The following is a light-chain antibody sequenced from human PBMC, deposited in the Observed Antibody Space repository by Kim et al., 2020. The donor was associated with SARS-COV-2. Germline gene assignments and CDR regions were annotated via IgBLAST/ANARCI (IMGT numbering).Light chain of an antibody. CDR1: QSVGTK. J-gene: IGKJ2*01. CDR3: QQYNNWPPYT. V-gene: IGKV3-15*01. CDR2: GAS. Sequence: SPGGRATLSGRASQSVGTKLAWYQQKPGQAPRLLVYGASARVTGTPDRFSGSGSGTLFTLTISSLRPDDFAVYFCQQYNNWPPYTFGRGTKLEI.